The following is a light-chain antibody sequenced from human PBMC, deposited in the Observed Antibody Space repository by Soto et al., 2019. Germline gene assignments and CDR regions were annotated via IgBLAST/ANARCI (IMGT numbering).Light chain of an antibody. V-gene: IGLV1-40*01. Sequence: QAVVTQPPSVSGSPGPRVTISCTGSSSNIGAGYDVHWYQQLPGTAPDLLIYGNSNRPSGVPDRFSGSQSGTSASLAITGLQAEDEDDYDCQSYDSSLSGSRVFGGGTKLTVL. CDR1: SSNIGAGYD. CDR2: GNS. CDR3: QSYDSSLSGSRV. J-gene: IGLJ2*01.